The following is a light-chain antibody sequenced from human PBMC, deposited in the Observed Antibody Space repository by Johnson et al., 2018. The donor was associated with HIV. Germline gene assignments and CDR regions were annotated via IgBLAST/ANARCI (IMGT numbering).Light chain of an antibody. CDR1: SSNFENYY. CDR3: GTWDSSLSAYV. Sequence: QSVLTQPPSVSAAPGQKVTISCSGSSSNFENYYVSWYQHLPGTAPKLLIYDNNKRPSGIPDRFSGSKSGTSATLGITGLPTGDEADYYCGTWDSSLSAYVFGTGTKVTVL. J-gene: IGLJ1*01. V-gene: IGLV1-51*01. CDR2: DNN.